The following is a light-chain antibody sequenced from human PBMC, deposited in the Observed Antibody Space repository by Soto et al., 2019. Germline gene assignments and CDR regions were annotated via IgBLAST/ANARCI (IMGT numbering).Light chain of an antibody. Sequence: DIVMTQSPDSLAVSLGERATINCKSSQSILSGSDNKSFLAWYQHKPGQPPRLLLYWASTRDSGVPDRFSGSGSGTDFTLTISSLQAEDVAKYYYQHYYFPPGTFGQGTKVEIK. J-gene: IGKJ1*01. CDR2: WAS. CDR1: QSILSGSDNKSF. CDR3: QHYYFPPGT. V-gene: IGKV4-1*01.